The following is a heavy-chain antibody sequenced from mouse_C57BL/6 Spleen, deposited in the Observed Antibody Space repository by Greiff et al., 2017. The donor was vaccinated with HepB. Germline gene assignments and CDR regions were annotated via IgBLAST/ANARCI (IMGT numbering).Heavy chain of an antibody. J-gene: IGHJ4*01. Sequence: EVKLMESGGGLVQPGGSLSLSCAASGFTFTDYYMSWVRQPPGKALEWLGFIRNKANGYTTEYSASVKGRFTISRDNSQSILYLQMNDLRAEDSATYYCERYNYASSRAMDYWGQGTSVTVSS. D-gene: IGHD1-1*01. V-gene: IGHV7-3*01. CDR3: ERYNYASSRAMDY. CDR2: IRNKANGYTT. CDR1: GFTFTDYY.